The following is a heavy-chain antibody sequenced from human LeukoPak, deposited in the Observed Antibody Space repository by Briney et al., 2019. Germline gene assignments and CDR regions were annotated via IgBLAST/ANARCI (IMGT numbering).Heavy chain of an antibody. CDR2: ISGNGAGT. CDR3: AKAAAGYYDTSGYYFDY. V-gene: IGHV3-23*01. D-gene: IGHD3-22*01. Sequence: PGGSLRLSCAASAFTFSSYAMSWVRQAPGKGLERVSAISGNGAGTYYADSVKGRFTISRDNSKNTLYLQMNSLRAEDTAVYYCAKAAAGYYDTSGYYFDYWGQGTLVTVSS. CDR1: AFTFSSYA. J-gene: IGHJ4*02.